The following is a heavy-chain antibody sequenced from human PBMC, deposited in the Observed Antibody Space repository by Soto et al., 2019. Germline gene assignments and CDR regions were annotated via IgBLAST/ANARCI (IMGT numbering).Heavy chain of an antibody. CDR2: ISGSGGST. Sequence: EVQLLESGGGLVQPEGSLRLSCAASGFTFRNYAMSWVRQAPGKGPEWVSGISGSGGSTSYADSVKGRFTISRDNSKNTLVLQMYSLRVDDTAVYYCARKGTVAASHDALDIWGQGTMVTVSS. J-gene: IGHJ3*02. V-gene: IGHV3-23*01. CDR1: GFTFRNYA. CDR3: ARKGTVAASHDALDI. D-gene: IGHD2-15*01.